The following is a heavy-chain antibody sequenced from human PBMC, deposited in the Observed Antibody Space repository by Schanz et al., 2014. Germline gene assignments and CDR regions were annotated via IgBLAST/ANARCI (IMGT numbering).Heavy chain of an antibody. CDR1: GFTFSDYS. CDR3: VRDSFFAFDY. V-gene: IGHV3-48*01. Sequence: EVQLVESGGGLVKPGGSLRLSCAASGFTFSDYSMNWVRQAPGKGLEWVSYISGSSRTIYYADSMKGRFTMSRDNAKNSVFLQMNSLRAEDTAVYYCVRDSFFAFDYWGQGTLVTVSS. J-gene: IGHJ4*02. CDR2: ISGSSRTI. D-gene: IGHD3-3*01.